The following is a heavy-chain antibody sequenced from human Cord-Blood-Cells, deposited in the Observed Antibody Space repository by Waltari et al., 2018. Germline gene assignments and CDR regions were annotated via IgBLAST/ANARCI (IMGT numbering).Heavy chain of an antibody. CDR1: GFSLSNARMG. D-gene: IGHD1-7*01. CDR2: IFSNDEK. J-gene: IGHJ6*03. Sequence: QVTLKESGPVLVKPTETLTLTCTVSGFSLSNARMGVSWIRQPPGKALEWLAHIFSNDEKSYSTSLKGRLTISKDTSKSQVVLTMTNMDPVDTATYYCARMARGYNWNYVGYYYYMDVWGKGTTGTVAS. V-gene: IGHV2-26*01. CDR3: ARMARGYNWNYVGYYYYMDV.